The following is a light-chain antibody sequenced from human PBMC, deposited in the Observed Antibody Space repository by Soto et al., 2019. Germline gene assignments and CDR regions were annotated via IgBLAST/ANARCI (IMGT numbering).Light chain of an antibody. CDR3: HQYYTWPRT. Sequence: EIVMTQSPVTLSVSPGERVTLACSASQTVTTDLAWYQQKPGQAPRLVIHGASTRATDFPARVSGSGSGTEFTLTISSLQSEDIAVYYCHQYYTWPRTFGQGTNVEIK. J-gene: IGKJ1*01. CDR1: QTVTTD. V-gene: IGKV3-15*01. CDR2: GAS.